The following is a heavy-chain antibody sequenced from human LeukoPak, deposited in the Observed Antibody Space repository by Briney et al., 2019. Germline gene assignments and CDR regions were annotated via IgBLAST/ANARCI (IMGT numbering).Heavy chain of an antibody. CDR1: GGSFSSYY. D-gene: IGHD6-19*01. V-gene: IGHV4-59*01. CDR3: ARDRGAYSSGWHLGH. Sequence: PSETLSLTCSVSGGSFSSYYWNWIRQPPGKGLEWIGYIVNTGSATYNPSLTSRVTISIDMSKKQFSLNLRSVTAADTAVYYCARDRGAYSSGWHLGHWGQGILVTVSS. J-gene: IGHJ4*02. CDR2: IVNTGSA.